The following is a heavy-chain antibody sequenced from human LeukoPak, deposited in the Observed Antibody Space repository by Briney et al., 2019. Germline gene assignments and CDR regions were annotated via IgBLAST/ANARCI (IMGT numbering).Heavy chain of an antibody. CDR3: ARYSGEFDY. CDR2: INHSGST. D-gene: IGHD5-12*01. CDR1: GGSFSGYY. V-gene: IGHV4-34*01. Sequence: SETLSLTCAVYGGSFSGYYWSWIRQPPGKGLEWIGEINHSGSTNYNPSLKSRVTISVDTSKNQFSLKLGSVTAADTAVYYCARYSGEFDYWGQGTLVTVSS. J-gene: IGHJ4*02.